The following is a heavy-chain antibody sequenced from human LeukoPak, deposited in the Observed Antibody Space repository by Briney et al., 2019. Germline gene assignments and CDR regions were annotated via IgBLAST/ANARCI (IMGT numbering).Heavy chain of an antibody. Sequence: SETLSLTCTASGGSISSYYWSWIRQPPGKGLEWIGYIYYSGSTNYNPSLKSRVTISVDTSKNQFSLKLSSVTAADTAVYYCARGAYSSGWYYYYMDVWGKGTTVTISS. D-gene: IGHD6-19*01. CDR1: GGSISSYY. V-gene: IGHV4-59*01. CDR2: IYYSGST. CDR3: ARGAYSSGWYYYYMDV. J-gene: IGHJ6*03.